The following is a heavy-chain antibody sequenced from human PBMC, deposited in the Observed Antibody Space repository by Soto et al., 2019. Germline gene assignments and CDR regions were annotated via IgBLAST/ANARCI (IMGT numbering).Heavy chain of an antibody. CDR3: AMEYCSSTSCYRDY. Sequence: QVQLVQSGAEVKKPGSSVKVSCKASGGTFSSYTISWVRQAPGQGLEWTGRIIPILVIANYAQKFKGRVTXTAHKSTSTAYMELSSLRSEDTAVYYCAMEYCSSTSCYRDYWGQATLVTVSS. CDR2: IIPILVIA. CDR1: GGTFSSYT. J-gene: IGHJ4*02. V-gene: IGHV1-69*02. D-gene: IGHD2-2*02.